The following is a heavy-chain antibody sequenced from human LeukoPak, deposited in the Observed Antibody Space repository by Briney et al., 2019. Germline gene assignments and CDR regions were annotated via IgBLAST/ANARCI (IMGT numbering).Heavy chain of an antibody. CDR1: GGSFSGYY. D-gene: IGHD6-13*01. Sequence: SETLSLTCAVYGGSFSGYYWSWIRQPPGKGLEWIGEINHSGSTNYNPSLKSRVTISVDTSKNQFSLKLSSATAADTAVYYCASGRAAAGVSGADYWGQGTLVTVSS. CDR2: INHSGST. V-gene: IGHV4-34*01. J-gene: IGHJ4*02. CDR3: ASGRAAAGVSGADY.